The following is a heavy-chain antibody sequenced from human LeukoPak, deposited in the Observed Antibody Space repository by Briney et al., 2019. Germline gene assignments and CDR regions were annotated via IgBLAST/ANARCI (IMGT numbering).Heavy chain of an antibody. CDR3: ARGQGATGPQVGKNWFDP. Sequence: SETLSLTRAVYIDSFTNYYWNWIRQTPGKGLEWIGEVNDSGGTNINPSLRSRVILSVDTSKNQFSLKLISVTAADTAVYYCARGQGATGPQVGKNWFDPWGQGTRVIVSS. J-gene: IGHJ5*02. D-gene: IGHD1-26*01. CDR1: IDSFTNYY. V-gene: IGHV4-34*01. CDR2: VNDSGGT.